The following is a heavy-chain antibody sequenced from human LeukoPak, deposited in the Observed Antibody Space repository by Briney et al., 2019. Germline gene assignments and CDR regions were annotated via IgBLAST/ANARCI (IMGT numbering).Heavy chain of an antibody. Sequence: GGSLRLSCAASGFIFSGSDMHWVRQASGKGLEWVGRIRSKTNSYATAYAASVQGRFTISRDDSKNTAYLQMNSLKTEDTAVYYCTRQGYDFWSGYYHYFDYWGQGTLVTVSS. CDR1: GFIFSGSD. V-gene: IGHV3-73*01. D-gene: IGHD3-3*01. CDR2: IRSKTNSYAT. J-gene: IGHJ4*02. CDR3: TRQGYDFWSGYYHYFDY.